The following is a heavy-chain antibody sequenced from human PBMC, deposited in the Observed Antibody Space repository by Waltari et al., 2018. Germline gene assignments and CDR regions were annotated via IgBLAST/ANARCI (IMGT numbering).Heavy chain of an antibody. D-gene: IGHD3-22*01. V-gene: IGHV1-8*03. CDR3: ARDLGDSSGSTGFQH. CDR1: GYTFTSYD. CDR2: MNPNSGNT. Sequence: QVQLVQSGAEVKKPGASVKVSCKASGYTFTSYDINWVRQATGQGLEWMGWMNPNSGNTGYAQKFQGRVTSTADKATSTAYMELSSLRAEDTAVYYCARDLGDSSGSTGFQHWGQGTLVTVSS. J-gene: IGHJ1*01.